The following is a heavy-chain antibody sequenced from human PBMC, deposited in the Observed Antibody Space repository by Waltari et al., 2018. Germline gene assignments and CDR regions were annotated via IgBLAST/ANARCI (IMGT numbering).Heavy chain of an antibody. V-gene: IGHV1-69*05. CDR3: ARGVGDKNFFHY. J-gene: IGHJ4*02. Sequence: QVHLVQSGAEVKKPGSSVKVSCRASGGPLSDYAITWVRQAPGQGLEWMGGRLPIFREANYAQKFQGRVTITTDASTNTAYLELTSRRSEDTAVYFCARGVGDKNFFHYWGQGTLVTVSS. CDR1: GGPLSDYA. CDR2: RLPIFREA. D-gene: IGHD3-10*01.